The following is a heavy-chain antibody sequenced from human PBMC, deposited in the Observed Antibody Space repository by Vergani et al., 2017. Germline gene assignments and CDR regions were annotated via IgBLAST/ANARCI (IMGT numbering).Heavy chain of an antibody. V-gene: IGHV3-7*01. Sequence: EVQLLESGGDLVQPGGSLRLSCAASGFTFSSYWMSWVRQAPGKGLEWVANIKQDGSEKYYVDSVKGRFTISRDNAKNSLYLQMNSLRAKDTAVYYCARDGSGSYYNPYFDYWGQGTLVTVSS. CDR1: GFTFSSYW. D-gene: IGHD3-10*01. J-gene: IGHJ4*02. CDR2: IKQDGSEK. CDR3: ARDGSGSYYNPYFDY.